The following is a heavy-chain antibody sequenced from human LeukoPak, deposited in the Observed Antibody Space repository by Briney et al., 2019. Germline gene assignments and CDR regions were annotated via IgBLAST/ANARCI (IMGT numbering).Heavy chain of an antibody. D-gene: IGHD1-26*01. J-gene: IGHJ4*02. V-gene: IGHV3-21*01. CDR1: GFTFSSYS. CDR2: ISSSSSYI. Sequence: KPGGSLRLSCAASGFTFSSYSLNWVRQAPGKGLEWVSSISSSSSYIYYADSVKGRFTISRDNAKSSLYLQMNSLRAEDTAVYYCARGPKGAGYSGSSSIDYWGQGTLVTVSS. CDR3: ARGPKGAGYSGSSSIDY.